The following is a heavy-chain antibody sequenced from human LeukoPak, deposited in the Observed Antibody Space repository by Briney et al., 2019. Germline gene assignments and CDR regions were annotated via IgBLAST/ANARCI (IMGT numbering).Heavy chain of an antibody. D-gene: IGHD3-22*01. CDR3: AARPGTDVVIG. V-gene: IGHV5-51*01. Sequence: GESLKISCEGSGYSFTNYWIGWVRQMPGKSLEWMGIISPGDSDTRYSPSFQGQVTISADKSISTAYLQWSSLKASDTAMYYCAARPGTDVVIGWGQGTLVTVSS. CDR1: GYSFTNYW. CDR2: ISPGDSDT. J-gene: IGHJ4*02.